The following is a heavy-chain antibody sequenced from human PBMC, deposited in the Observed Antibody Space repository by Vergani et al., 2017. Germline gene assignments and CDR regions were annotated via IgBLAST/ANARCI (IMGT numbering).Heavy chain of an antibody. J-gene: IGHJ4*02. CDR2: IKQDGSEK. V-gene: IGHV3-7*03. Sequence: EVQLVESGGGLVQPGGSLRLSCAASGFTFSSYWMSWVRRAPGKGLEWVANIKQDGSEKYYVDSVKGRFTISRENAKNSLYLQMNSLRAEDTAVYYCARVGWIQLWSFFDYWGQGTLVTVSS. CDR1: GFTFSSYW. CDR3: ARVGWIQLWSFFDY. D-gene: IGHD5-18*01.